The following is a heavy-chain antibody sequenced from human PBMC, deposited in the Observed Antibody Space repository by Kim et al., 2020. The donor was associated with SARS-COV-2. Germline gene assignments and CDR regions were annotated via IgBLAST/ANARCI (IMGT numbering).Heavy chain of an antibody. CDR1: GGTFSSYA. CDR2: IIPIFGTA. D-gene: IGHD5-18*01. CDR3: ARDHGAMVYFDY. Sequence: SVKVSCKASGGTFSSYAISWVRQAPGQGLEWMGGIIPIFGTANYAQKFQGRVTITADESTSTAYMELSSLRSEDTAVYYCARDHGAMVYFDYWGQGTLVTVSS. J-gene: IGHJ4*02. V-gene: IGHV1-69*13.